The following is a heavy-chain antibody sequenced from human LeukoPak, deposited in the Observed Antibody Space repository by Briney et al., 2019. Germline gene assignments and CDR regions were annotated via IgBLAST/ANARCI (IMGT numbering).Heavy chain of an antibody. J-gene: IGHJ4*02. CDR2: IYTSGST. Sequence: KASETLSLTCTVSGGSISSGSYYWSWIRQPAGKGLEWIGRIYTSGSTNYNPSLKSRVSISVDTSKNQFSLKLSSVTAADTAVYYCARRNGQDIVPTFRRRYYFDYWGQGTLVTVSS. CDR3: ARRNGQDIVPTFRRRYYFDY. V-gene: IGHV4-61*02. CDR1: GGSISSGSYY. D-gene: IGHD5-12*01.